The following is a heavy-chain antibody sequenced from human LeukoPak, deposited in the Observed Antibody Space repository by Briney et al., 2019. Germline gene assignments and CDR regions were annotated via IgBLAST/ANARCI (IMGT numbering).Heavy chain of an antibody. CDR3: ARHDYQPYFDY. Sequence: SETLSLTCTVSGGSISSSSYYWGWIRQPPGKGLEWIGSIYYSGSTYYNPSLKSRVTISVDTSKNQFSLKLSSVTAADTAEYYCARHDYQPYFDYWGQGTLVTVSS. D-gene: IGHD2-2*01. CDR1: GGSISSSSYY. V-gene: IGHV4-39*01. J-gene: IGHJ4*02. CDR2: IYYSGST.